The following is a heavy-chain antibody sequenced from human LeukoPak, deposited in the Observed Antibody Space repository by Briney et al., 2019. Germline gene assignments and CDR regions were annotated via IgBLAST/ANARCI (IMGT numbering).Heavy chain of an antibody. J-gene: IGHJ6*03. D-gene: IGHD3-10*01. V-gene: IGHV4-4*07. CDR3: ARESSGTYYNPLGYMDV. CDR1: GGSISIYY. CDR2: VFIIGIT. Sequence: SQTLSLTCTVAGGSISIYYSNWIWQPAGKGLGWIGRVFIIGITNYNPSLKSRVTMSVDTSKNQFSLNLSSVTAADTAVYYCARESSGTYYNPLGYMDVWGKGTTVTVSS.